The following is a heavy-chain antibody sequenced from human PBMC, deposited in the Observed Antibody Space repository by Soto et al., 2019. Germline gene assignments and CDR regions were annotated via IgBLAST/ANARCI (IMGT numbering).Heavy chain of an antibody. J-gene: IGHJ5*02. CDR1: GFTFSSYS. D-gene: IGHD1-20*01. CDR3: ARDKDSRSITETRFDP. Sequence: GGSLRLSCAASGFTFSSYSMNWVRQAPGKGLEWVSSISSGSSYIYYADSVKGRFTISRDNAKNSLYLQMNSLRAEDTAVYYCARDKDSRSITETRFDPWGQGTLVTVSS. CDR2: ISSGSSYI. V-gene: IGHV3-21*01.